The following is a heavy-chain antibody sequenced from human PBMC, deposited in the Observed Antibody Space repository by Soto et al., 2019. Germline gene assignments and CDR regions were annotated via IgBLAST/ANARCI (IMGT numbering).Heavy chain of an antibody. Sequence: GGSLRLSCAASGFTFSSYAMSWVRQAPGKGLEWVSAISGSGGSTYYADSVKGRFTISRDNSKNTLYLQMNSLRAEDTAVYYCAKYGRGWDYDILTGYAQPPYFDYWGQGTLVTVSS. D-gene: IGHD3-9*01. CDR1: GFTFSSYA. CDR2: ISGSGGST. V-gene: IGHV3-23*01. CDR3: AKYGRGWDYDILTGYAQPPYFDY. J-gene: IGHJ4*02.